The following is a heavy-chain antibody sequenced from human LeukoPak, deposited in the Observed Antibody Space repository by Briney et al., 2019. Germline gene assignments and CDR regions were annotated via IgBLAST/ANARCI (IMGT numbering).Heavy chain of an antibody. CDR1: GFTVSSNY. CDR2: IYSGGST. CDR3: VRGQSGTPHYYYGMDV. V-gene: IGHV3-53*01. D-gene: IGHD3-10*01. Sequence: GGSLRLSCAASGFTVSSNYMSWVRQAPGKGLEWVSIIYSGGSTYYADSVKGRFTVSRDNSKNTLSLQMNSLREEDTAVYYCVRGQSGTPHYYYGMDVWGQGTTVTVSS. J-gene: IGHJ6*02.